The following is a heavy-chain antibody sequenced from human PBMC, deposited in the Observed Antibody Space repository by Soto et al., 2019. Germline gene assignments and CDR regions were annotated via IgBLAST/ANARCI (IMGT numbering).Heavy chain of an antibody. V-gene: IGHV4-34*01. CDR1: GGSFSGYY. CDR3: ARGPLAAAGTYD. J-gene: IGHJ4*02. CDR2: INHSGST. Sequence: QVQLQQWGAGLLKPSETLSLTCAVYGGSFSGYYWSWIRQPPGKGLEWIGEINHSGSTNYNPSLKSRVTISVDTSKNQFSLKLSSVTAADTAVYYCARGPLAAAGTYDWGQGTLVTVSS. D-gene: IGHD6-13*01.